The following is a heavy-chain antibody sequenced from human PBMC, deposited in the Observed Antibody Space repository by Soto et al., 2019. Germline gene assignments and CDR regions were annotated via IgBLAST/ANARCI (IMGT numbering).Heavy chain of an antibody. J-gene: IGHJ3*02. CDR1: GYTFTGYY. CDR2: INPNSGGT. D-gene: IGHD6-13*01. V-gene: IGHV1-2*04. CDR3: ASATAIIRAAAGSSSAFDI. Sequence: ASVKVSYKASGYTFTGYYMHWGRQAPGQGLEWMGWINPNSGGTNYAQKCQGWVTMTRETSISTAYMELSRLRSDDTAGYYWASATAIIRAAAGSSSAFDIWAQGTKVTDSS.